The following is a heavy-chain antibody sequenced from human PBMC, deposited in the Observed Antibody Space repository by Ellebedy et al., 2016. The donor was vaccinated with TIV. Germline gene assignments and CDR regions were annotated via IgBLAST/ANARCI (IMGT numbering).Heavy chain of an antibody. V-gene: IGHV1-8*01. CDR2: MNPNSGNT. D-gene: IGHD4-17*01. CDR3: ARFSGVYGDYRGY. CDR1: GYTFTSYD. J-gene: IGHJ4*02. Sequence: ASVKVSCXASGYTFTSYDINWVRQATGQGLEWMGWMNPNSGNTGYAQKFQGRVTMTRNTSISTAYMELSSLRSEDTAVYYCARFSGVYGDYRGYWGQGTLVTVSS.